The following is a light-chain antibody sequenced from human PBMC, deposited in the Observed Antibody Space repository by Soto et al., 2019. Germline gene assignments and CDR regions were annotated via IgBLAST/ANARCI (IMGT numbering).Light chain of an antibody. CDR3: QQGYSSAIT. V-gene: IGKV1-39*01. Sequence: DIKMTQSPSSLSASVGDRVTITGRGSHSISRYLNWYQQKPGKAPTLLIYVASSLQSGVPSRFSGSGSGTDFTLTISSLQPEDFATYYCQQGYSSAITFGQGTRLEIK. CDR2: VAS. CDR1: HSISRY. J-gene: IGKJ5*01.